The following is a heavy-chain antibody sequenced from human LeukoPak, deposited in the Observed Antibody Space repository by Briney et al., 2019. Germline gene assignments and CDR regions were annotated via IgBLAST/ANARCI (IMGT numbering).Heavy chain of an antibody. CDR3: AKGPGGSGSYFDY. CDR2: IYSGGST. CDR1: GFTVSSNY. D-gene: IGHD3-10*01. Sequence: GGSLRLSCAASGFTVSSNYMSWVRQAPGKGLEWVSVIYSGGSTYYADSVKGRFTISRDNSKNTLYLQMNSLRAEDTAVYYCAKGPGGSGSYFDYWGQGTLVTVSS. V-gene: IGHV3-53*01. J-gene: IGHJ4*02.